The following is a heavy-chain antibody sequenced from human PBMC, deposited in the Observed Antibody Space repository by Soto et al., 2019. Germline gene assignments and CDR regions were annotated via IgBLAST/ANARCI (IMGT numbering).Heavy chain of an antibody. CDR2: INAGNGNT. CDR3: ARAVAVAASCYY. V-gene: IGHV1-3*05. Sequence: QVQLVQSGAEEKKPGASVKVSCKASGYTFTGYAMHWLRQAPGQRLEWMGWINAGNGNTKYSQKFQGRVTITRDTSVNAAEMEPSSLSSEDTAVYYCARAVAVAASCYYLGQGTLVTVSS. CDR1: GYTFTGYA. D-gene: IGHD6-19*01. J-gene: IGHJ4*02.